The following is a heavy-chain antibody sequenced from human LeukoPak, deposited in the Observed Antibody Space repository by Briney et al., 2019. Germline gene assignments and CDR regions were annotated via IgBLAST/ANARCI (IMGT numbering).Heavy chain of an antibody. D-gene: IGHD2-2*01. CDR3: TRDHCSFANCYEDYYYGMDV. Sequence: ASVKVSCKASGYTFSDYYMHWVRRAPGQGLEWMGWINANNGGTTYAQNFQGRVTMTRDTSISTAYMELSRLRSDDSAIYYCTRDHCSFANCYEDYYYGMDVWGQGTTVTVSS. J-gene: IGHJ6*02. V-gene: IGHV1-2*02. CDR1: GYTFSDYY. CDR2: INANNGGT.